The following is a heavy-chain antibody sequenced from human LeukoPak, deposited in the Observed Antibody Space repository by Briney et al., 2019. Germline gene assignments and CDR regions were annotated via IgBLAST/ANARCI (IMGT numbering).Heavy chain of an antibody. V-gene: IGHV4-59*01. D-gene: IGHD3-16*01. Sequence: SETLSLTCTVSGGSFSSYYWNWIRQPPGKGLEWIGYIYYSGSSNYNPSLKSRVTISVATSKNKFSQKLSSVTAADAAVYYCAIAPRGRAGEATAFDIWGQGTMVTVSS. CDR1: GGSFSSYY. J-gene: IGHJ3*02. CDR2: IYYSGSS. CDR3: AIAPRGRAGEATAFDI.